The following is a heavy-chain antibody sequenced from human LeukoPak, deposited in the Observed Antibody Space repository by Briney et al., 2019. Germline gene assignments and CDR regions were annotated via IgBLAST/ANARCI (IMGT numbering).Heavy chain of an antibody. V-gene: IGHV3-7*01. CDR3: ARVSSSWWLWYFDL. CDR2: IKQDGSEK. Sequence: PGGSLRLSCTPSGFRLSNFWMSWVRQAPGKGLEWVANIKQDGSEKYYVDSVKGRFTISRDNAKNSLYLQMNSLRAEDTAVYYCARVSSSWWLWYFDLWGRGTLVTVSS. D-gene: IGHD6-13*01. CDR1: GFRLSNFW. J-gene: IGHJ2*01.